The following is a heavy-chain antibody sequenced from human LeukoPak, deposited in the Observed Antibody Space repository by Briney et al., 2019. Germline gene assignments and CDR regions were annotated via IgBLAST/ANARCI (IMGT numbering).Heavy chain of an antibody. CDR3: ARDPTFVGYGGNFSHDAFDI. CDR1: GGSISSYY. CDR2: IYYSGST. Sequence: SETLSLTCTVSGGSISSYYWSWIRQPPGKGLEWIGYIYYSGSTYYNPSLKSRVTISVDTSKNQFSLKLSSVTAADTAVYYCARDPTFVGYGGNFSHDAFDIWGQGTMVTVSS. V-gene: IGHV4-59*12. D-gene: IGHD4-23*01. J-gene: IGHJ3*02.